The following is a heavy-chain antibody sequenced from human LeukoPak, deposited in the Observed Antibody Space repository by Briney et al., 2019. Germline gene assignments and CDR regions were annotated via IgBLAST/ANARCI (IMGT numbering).Heavy chain of an antibody. V-gene: IGHV1-2*02. CDR1: GHTFTGYY. D-gene: IGHD6-19*01. CDR2: INPNSGGT. CDR3: ARDRLAVSGWYAGVGY. J-gene: IGHJ4*02. Sequence: GASVKVSCKASGHTFTGYYMHWVRQAPGQGLEWMGWINPNSGGTNYAQKFQGRVTMTRDTSISTAYMELSRLRSDDTAVYYCARDRLAVSGWYAGVGYWGQGTLVTVSS.